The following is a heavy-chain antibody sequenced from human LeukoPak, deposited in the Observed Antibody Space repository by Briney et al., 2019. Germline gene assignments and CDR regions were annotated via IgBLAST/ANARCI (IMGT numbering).Heavy chain of an antibody. CDR1: GGSISSSSYY. Sequence: SETLSLTCTVSGGSISSSSYYWGWIRQPPGKGLEWIGSIYYSGSTYYNPSLKSRVTISVDTSKNQFSLKLSSVTAADTAVYYCARQTRIAGATFRYYMDVWGKGTTVTISS. CDR2: IYYSGST. D-gene: IGHD1-26*01. CDR3: ARQTRIAGATFRYYMDV. J-gene: IGHJ6*03. V-gene: IGHV4-39*01.